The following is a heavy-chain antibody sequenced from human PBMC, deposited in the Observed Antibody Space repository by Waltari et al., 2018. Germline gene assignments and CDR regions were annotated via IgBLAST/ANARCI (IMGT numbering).Heavy chain of an antibody. D-gene: IGHD2-21*02. Sequence: QLQLQESGPGLVKPSATLSLTCTVSGGSISSSSYYWGWIRLPPGKGLEWIGSIHYSGSTYYDQTRKSRVTISVDTSKNQCSLKLSSVTAAYTAVYDCARDRGVTPTDVWGQGTTVTVSS. CDR2: IHYSGST. J-gene: IGHJ6*02. V-gene: IGHV4-39*07. CDR3: ARDRGVTPTDV. CDR1: GGSISSSSYY.